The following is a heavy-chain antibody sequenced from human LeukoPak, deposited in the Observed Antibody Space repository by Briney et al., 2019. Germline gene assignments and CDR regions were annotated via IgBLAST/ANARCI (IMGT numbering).Heavy chain of an antibody. Sequence: PSQTLSLTCTVSGGSISSGGYYWSWIRQPPGKGLEWIGYIYHSGSTYYNPSLKSRVTISVDRSKNQFSLKLSSVTAADTAVYYCARESGSHPEYYYYYYMDVWGKGTTVTVSS. J-gene: IGHJ6*03. D-gene: IGHD2-15*01. V-gene: IGHV4-30-2*01. CDR3: ARESGSHPEYYYYYYMDV. CDR1: GGSISSGGYY. CDR2: IYHSGST.